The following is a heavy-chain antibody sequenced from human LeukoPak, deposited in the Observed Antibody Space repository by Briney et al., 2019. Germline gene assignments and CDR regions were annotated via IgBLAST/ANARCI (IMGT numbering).Heavy chain of an antibody. V-gene: IGHV6-1*01. J-gene: IGHJ5*01. CDR3: ARADDLIAAAGPQNWFDS. Sequence: SQTLSLTCAISGDSVSSNSAAWNWIRQSPSRGLEWLGRTYYRSKWYNDYAVSVKSRITINPDTSKNQFSLQLNSVTPEDTAVYYCARADDLIAAAGPQNWFDSWGQGTLVTVSS. CDR2: TYYRSKWYN. CDR1: GDSVSSNSAA. D-gene: IGHD6-13*01.